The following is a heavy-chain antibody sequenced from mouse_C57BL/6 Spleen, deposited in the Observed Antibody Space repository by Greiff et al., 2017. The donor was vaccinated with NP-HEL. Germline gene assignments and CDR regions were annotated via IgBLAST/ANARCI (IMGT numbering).Heavy chain of an antibody. D-gene: IGHD1-1*01. V-gene: IGHV1-15*01. CDR3: TRDYYGPFAY. CDR1: GYTFTDYE. J-gene: IGHJ3*01. CDR2: IDPETGGT. Sequence: VKLQESGAELVRPGASVTLSCKASGYTFTDYEMHWVKQTPVHGLEWIGAIDPETGGTAYNQKFKGKAILTADKSSSTAYMELRSLTSEDSAVYYCTRDYYGPFAYWGQGTLVTVSA.